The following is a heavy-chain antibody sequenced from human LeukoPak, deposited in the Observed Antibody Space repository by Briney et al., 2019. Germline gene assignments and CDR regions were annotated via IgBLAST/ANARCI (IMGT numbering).Heavy chain of an antibody. CDR3: ARGALRYSDY. D-gene: IGHD3-9*01. CDR1: GFTFSSYT. V-gene: IGHV3-48*02. J-gene: IGHJ4*02. CDR2: ISSSSSAI. Sequence: PGGSLRXSCAASGFTFSSYTMNWVRQAPGKGLEWVSSISSSSSAIYYAASVKGRFTISRDNAKNSLYLQMNSLRDEDTAVYYCARGALRYSDYWGQGTLVTVSS.